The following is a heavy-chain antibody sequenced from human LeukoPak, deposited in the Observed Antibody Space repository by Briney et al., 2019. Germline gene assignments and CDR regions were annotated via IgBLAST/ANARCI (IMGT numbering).Heavy chain of an antibody. J-gene: IGHJ4*02. CDR2: IKPDDGTT. CDR3: SRNAASGFDI. Sequence: GASVKVSCKASGYAFTTYYLYWVRQAPGQGLECVGMIKPDDGTTSYSQKFQGRVTITRDTSTSTLYMELSSLTSEDTAVYYCSRNAASGFDIWGQGTRVTDSS. CDR1: GYAFTTYY. V-gene: IGHV1-46*01.